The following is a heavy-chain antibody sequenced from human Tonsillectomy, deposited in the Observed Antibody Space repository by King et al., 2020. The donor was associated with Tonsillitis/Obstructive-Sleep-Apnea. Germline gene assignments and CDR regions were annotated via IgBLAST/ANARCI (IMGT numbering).Heavy chain of an antibody. CDR3: ARDRDISSPCDYYYGMDV. V-gene: IGHV1-18*01. CDR2: ISTYNGNT. J-gene: IGHJ6*02. Sequence: QLVQSGAEVKKPGASVKVSCQASGCTFTTCGFSWVRQAPGQGLEWIGWISTYNGNTYYAQKFQGRVTMTTDTSTSTAYMELRSLRSDDTAVYYCARDRDISSPCDYYYGMDVWGQGTTVTVS. CDR1: GCTFTTCG. D-gene: IGHD6-6*01.